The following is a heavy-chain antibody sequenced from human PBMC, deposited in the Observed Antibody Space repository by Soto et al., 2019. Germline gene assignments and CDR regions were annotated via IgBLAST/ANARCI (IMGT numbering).Heavy chain of an antibody. CDR1: GFTFSTYT. V-gene: IGHV3-30*18. Sequence: QVQLVESGGGVVQPGRSLRLSCAASGFTFSTYTMHWVRQAPGKGLEWVALISYDGSNQYYADSVRGRFTISRDNSKNTLFLQMGSVRSEDTATYYCAKGGYAGGYDGGGHFDYWGQGTLVTVSS. J-gene: IGHJ4*02. CDR2: ISYDGSNQ. D-gene: IGHD5-12*01. CDR3: AKGGYAGGYDGGGHFDY.